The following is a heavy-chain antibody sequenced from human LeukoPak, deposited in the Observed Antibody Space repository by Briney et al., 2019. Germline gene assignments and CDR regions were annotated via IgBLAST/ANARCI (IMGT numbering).Heavy chain of an antibody. Sequence: SETLSLTCTVSGGSISSGGYYWSWIRQPPGKGLEWIGYIYHSGSTNYNPSLKSRVTISVDTSKNQFSLKLSSVTAADTAVYYCAREYVKSAFDIWGQGTMVTVSS. CDR1: GGSISSGGYY. CDR3: AREYVKSAFDI. CDR2: IYHSGST. V-gene: IGHV4-61*08. J-gene: IGHJ3*02. D-gene: IGHD2/OR15-2a*01.